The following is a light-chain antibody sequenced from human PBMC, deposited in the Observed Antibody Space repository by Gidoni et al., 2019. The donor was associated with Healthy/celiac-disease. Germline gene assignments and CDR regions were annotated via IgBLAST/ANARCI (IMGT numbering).Light chain of an antibody. Sequence: IVLTQSPGTLSLPPGERATLSCRASQSVSSSYLAWYQQKPGQPPRLLIYGASSRATGIPDRCSGSGSGTDFTLTISRLEPEEFAVDYCQQYGSSPLFTFGPGTKVDIK. CDR1: QSVSSSY. CDR3: QQYGSSPLFT. J-gene: IGKJ3*01. V-gene: IGKV3-20*01. CDR2: GAS.